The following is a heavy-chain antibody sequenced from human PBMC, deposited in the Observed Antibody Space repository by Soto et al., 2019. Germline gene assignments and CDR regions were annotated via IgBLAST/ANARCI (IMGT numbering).Heavy chain of an antibody. V-gene: IGHV3-23*01. CDR1: GFTFSNYA. Sequence: EVQLWDSGGGLVQPGGSLRLSCAASGFTFSNYAMNWVRQAPGKGLDWVSAISGSGGSTYYADSVKGRFTISRDNSKNPLYLQRSSLRAEDTAVYYCAKGHLGSGYDLAYWGQGTLVTVSS. CDR2: ISGSGGST. CDR3: AKGHLGSGYDLAY. D-gene: IGHD5-12*01. J-gene: IGHJ4*02.